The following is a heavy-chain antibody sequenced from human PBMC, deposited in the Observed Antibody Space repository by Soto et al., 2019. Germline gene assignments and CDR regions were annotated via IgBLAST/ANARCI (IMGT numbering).Heavy chain of an antibody. CDR1: GGSFSGYY. D-gene: IGHD2-2*01. Sequence: SETLSLTCAVYGGSFSGYYWSWIRQPPGRGLEWIGEINHSGSTNYNPSLKSRVTISVDTSKNQFSLKLSSVTAADTAVYYCARGYCSSTSCQLPFDYWGQGTLVTVSS. CDR3: ARGYCSSTSCQLPFDY. V-gene: IGHV4-34*01. J-gene: IGHJ4*02. CDR2: INHSGST.